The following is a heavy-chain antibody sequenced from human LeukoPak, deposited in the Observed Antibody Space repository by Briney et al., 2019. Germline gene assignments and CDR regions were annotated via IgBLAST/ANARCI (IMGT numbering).Heavy chain of an antibody. CDR2: IYYSGST. Sequence: SETLSLTCTVSGGSISSGGYYWSWIRQYPGKGLEWIGYIYYSGSTYYNPSLKSRVTISVDTSKNQFSLKLSSVTAADTAVYYCARDRNYHGMDVWGQGTTVTVSS. V-gene: IGHV4-31*03. CDR3: ARDRNYHGMDV. CDR1: GGSISSGGYY. J-gene: IGHJ6*02.